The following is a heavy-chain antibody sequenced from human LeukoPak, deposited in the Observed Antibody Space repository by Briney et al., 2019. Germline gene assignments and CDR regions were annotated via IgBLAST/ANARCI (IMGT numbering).Heavy chain of an antibody. V-gene: IGHV1-24*01. CDR2: FDPEDGET. CDR1: GYTLTELS. CDR3: ATDFTGWFDP. Sequence: GASVKVSCKVSGYTLTELSMHWVRQAPGKGLEWMGGFDPEDGETIYAQKFQGRVTVTEDTSTDTAYMELSSLRSEDTAVYYCATDFTGWFDPWGQGTLVTVSS. D-gene: IGHD1-14*01. J-gene: IGHJ5*02.